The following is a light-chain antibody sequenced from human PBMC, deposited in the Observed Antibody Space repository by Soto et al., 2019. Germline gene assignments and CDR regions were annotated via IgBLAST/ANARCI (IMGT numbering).Light chain of an antibody. CDR1: QDITSY. J-gene: IGKJ4*01. CDR3: QQTRAYPST. V-gene: IGKV1-9*01. CDR2: GAS. Sequence: IQLTQSPSSLSASVGYSFTITCRASQDITSYLAWYQQKPGKAPNLLIYGASTLQSGVPSRFSGSGSGTDFTLTISSLQAEDFASYYCQQTRAYPSTFGGGTTGDIK.